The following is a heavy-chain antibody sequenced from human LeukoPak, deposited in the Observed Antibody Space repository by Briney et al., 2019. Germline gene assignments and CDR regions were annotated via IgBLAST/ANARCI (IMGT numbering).Heavy chain of an antibody. CDR3: ARGSDSLTGYYNRNWFDP. J-gene: IGHJ5*02. CDR1: GFSFSSYE. D-gene: IGHD3-9*01. CDR2: ISSSGRTI. V-gene: IGHV3-48*03. Sequence: GGSLRLSCAASGFSFSSYEMNWVRQAPGKGLEWVSFISSSGRTIYYADSVKGRSTISRDNARNSLYLQVNSLRVEDTAVYYCARGSDSLTGYYNRNWFDPWGQGTLVTVSS.